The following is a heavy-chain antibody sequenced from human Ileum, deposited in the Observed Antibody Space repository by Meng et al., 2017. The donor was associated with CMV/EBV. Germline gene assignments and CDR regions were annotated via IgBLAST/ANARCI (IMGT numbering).Heavy chain of an antibody. CDR3: ARVTGWFDP. Sequence: GSLRLSCTVSGGSVSSGSSYWSWIRLPPGRGLEWIGEINHSGSTNYNPSLKSRVTISVDTSKNQFSLKLSSVTAADTAVYYCARVTGWFDPWGQGTLVTVSS. CDR1: GGSVSSGSSY. CDR2: INHSGST. J-gene: IGHJ5*02. V-gene: IGHV4-61*01.